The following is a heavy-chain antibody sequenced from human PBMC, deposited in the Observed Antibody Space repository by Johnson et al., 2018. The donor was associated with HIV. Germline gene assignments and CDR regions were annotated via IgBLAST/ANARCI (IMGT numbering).Heavy chain of an antibody. CDR1: GFTLSSYG. V-gene: IGHV3-30*02. J-gene: IGHJ3*02. D-gene: IGHD6-13*01. CDR2: IRFDGSDK. CDR3: AFSSWYAFDI. Sequence: QVQLVESGGGVVQPGRSLRLSCAASGFTLSSYGMHWVGQAPGKGLAWVAFIRFDGSDKYYADSAQGRFTISRDNSKNTLYLQMNSLRAEDTAVYYCAFSSWYAFDIWGQGTMVTVSS.